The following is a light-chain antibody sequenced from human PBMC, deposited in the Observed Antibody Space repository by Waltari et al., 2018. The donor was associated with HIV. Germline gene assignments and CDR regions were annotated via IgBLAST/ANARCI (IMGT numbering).Light chain of an antibody. CDR1: KLGEKY. Sequence: SYDLTQPPSLSVSPGQTARITCSGDKLGEKYTSWYQQKPGQSPVLVIYQGTKRRSGIPGRISGSNSGNTATLTISETQAMDEADYYCQAWDRNTAIFGGGTKLTVL. CDR2: QGT. CDR3: QAWDRNTAI. J-gene: IGLJ2*01. V-gene: IGLV3-1*01.